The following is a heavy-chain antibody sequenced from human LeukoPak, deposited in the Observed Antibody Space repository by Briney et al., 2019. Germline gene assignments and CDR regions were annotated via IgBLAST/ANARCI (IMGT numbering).Heavy chain of an antibody. D-gene: IGHD2-15*01. V-gene: IGHV1-18*01. J-gene: IGHJ4*02. Sequence: ASVKLSCKASGYTFTTFGITWMRQAPGQGLEWMGWISTYNGNTNYAQNLQGRVTITTDTSTNTAYMELRSLTSDDTAVYYCARVGSDCSDGNCYWGQGTLVTVSS. CDR3: ARVGSDCSDGNCY. CDR1: GYTFTTFG. CDR2: ISTYNGNT.